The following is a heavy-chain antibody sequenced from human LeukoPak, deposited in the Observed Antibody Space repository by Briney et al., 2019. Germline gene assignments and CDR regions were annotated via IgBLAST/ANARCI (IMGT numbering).Heavy chain of an antibody. J-gene: IGHJ4*02. V-gene: IGHV3-7*01. D-gene: IGHD3-22*01. CDR2: IKQDRSEK. CDR1: GFTFSNYW. Sequence: GGSLRLSCAASGFTFSNYWMSWVRQAPGKGLEWVANIKQDRSEKYYVDSVKGRFTISRDNAKNSLYLQMNSLRAEDTAVYYCARDDSSGYYPAFDYWGQGTLVTVSS. CDR3: ARDDSSGYYPAFDY.